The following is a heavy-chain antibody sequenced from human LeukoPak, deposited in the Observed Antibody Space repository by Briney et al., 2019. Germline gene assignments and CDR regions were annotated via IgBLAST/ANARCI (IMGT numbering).Heavy chain of an antibody. Sequence: GASVKVSCKASGYTFTSYDINWVRQATGQGLEWMGWMNPNSGNTGYAQKFQGRVTMTRNTSISTAYMELSSLRSEDTAVYYCARMGPVQIYDILTGYSQNGGYYFDYWGQGTLVTVSS. V-gene: IGHV1-8*01. CDR1: GYTFTSYD. CDR2: MNPNSGNT. J-gene: IGHJ4*02. D-gene: IGHD3-9*01. CDR3: ARMGPVQIYDILTGYSQNGGYYFDY.